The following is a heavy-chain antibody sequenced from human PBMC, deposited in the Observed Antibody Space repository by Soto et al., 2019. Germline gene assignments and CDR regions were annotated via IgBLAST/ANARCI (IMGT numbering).Heavy chain of an antibody. CDR2: ISGSGGST. V-gene: IGHV3-23*01. CDR1: GFTFSSYA. D-gene: IGHD2-8*02. Sequence: EVQLLESGGGLVQPGGSLRLSCAASGFTFSSYAMSWVRQAPGKGLEWVSAISGSGGSTFYADSVKGRFTISRDTSKNTLSRQLNSLRAEDTGVYYCAQGWGCGYDWFDSWGLGTLVTVSS. J-gene: IGHJ5*01. CDR3: AQGWGCGYDWFDS.